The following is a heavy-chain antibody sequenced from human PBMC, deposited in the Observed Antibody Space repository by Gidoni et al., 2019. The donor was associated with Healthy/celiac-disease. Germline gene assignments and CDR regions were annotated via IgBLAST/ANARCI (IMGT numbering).Heavy chain of an antibody. CDR1: GGSISSGDYY. D-gene: IGHD2-15*01. Sequence: QVQLQESGPGLVKPSQTLSLTCTVSGGSISSGDYYWSWIRQPPGKGLEWIGYIYYSGSTYYNPSLKSRVTISVDTSKNQFSLKLSSVTAADTAVYDCARDQGDMAGSVAFDIWGQGTMVTVSS. J-gene: IGHJ3*02. CDR3: ARDQGDMAGSVAFDI. CDR2: IYYSGST. V-gene: IGHV4-30-4*01.